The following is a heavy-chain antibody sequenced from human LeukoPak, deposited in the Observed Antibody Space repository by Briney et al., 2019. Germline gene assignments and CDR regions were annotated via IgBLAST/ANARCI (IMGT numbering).Heavy chain of an antibody. CDR3: ARDRDFEGYYMDV. Sequence: GGSLGLSCAASGFTFSSYWMSWVRQAPGKGLEWVANIKQDGSEKYYVDSVKGRFTIPRDNAKNSLYLQMNSLRAEDTAVYYCARDRDFEGYYMDVWGKGTTVTVSS. CDR2: IKQDGSEK. CDR1: GFTFSSYW. J-gene: IGHJ6*03. V-gene: IGHV3-7*01. D-gene: IGHD2/OR15-2a*01.